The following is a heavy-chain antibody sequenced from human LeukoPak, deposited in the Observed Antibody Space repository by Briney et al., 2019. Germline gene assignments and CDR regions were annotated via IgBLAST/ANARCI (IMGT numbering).Heavy chain of an antibody. Sequence: GGSLRLSCAASGFTFSSYSLNWVRQAPGKGLEWVSSISSSSSYIYYADSVKDRFTISRDNAKNTLYLRMNSLRAEDTAVYYCAKDFIVVVPAEWGQGTLVTVSS. D-gene: IGHD2-2*01. CDR2: ISSSSSYI. J-gene: IGHJ4*02. CDR1: GFTFSSYS. V-gene: IGHV3-21*04. CDR3: AKDFIVVVPAE.